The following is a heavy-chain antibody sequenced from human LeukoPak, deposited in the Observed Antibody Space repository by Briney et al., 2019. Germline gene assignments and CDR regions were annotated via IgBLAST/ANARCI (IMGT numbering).Heavy chain of an antibody. CDR3: ARDLDYDFWSGYWADY. CDR2: ISSSSSYI. CDR1: GFTFSSYS. V-gene: IGHV3-21*01. D-gene: IGHD3-3*01. Sequence: GGSLRLSCAASGFTFSSYSMNWVRQAPGKGLEWVSSISSSSSYIYYADSVKGRFTISRDNAKNSLYLQMNSLRAEDTAVYYCARDLDYDFWSGYWADYWGQGTLVTVSS. J-gene: IGHJ4*02.